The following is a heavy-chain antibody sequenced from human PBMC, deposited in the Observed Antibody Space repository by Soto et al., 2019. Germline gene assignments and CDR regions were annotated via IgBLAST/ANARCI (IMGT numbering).Heavy chain of an antibody. V-gene: IGHV4-30-4*01. Sequence: SETLCLTCTVSGGSISSDDYYWSWIRQAPGRGLEWIGYIHSSGSIYYNPSLKSRATMSIDTARNQFSLKVSSVTVADTAVYYCARDLDGRHDDNSHPYTRPGWGQGYLVTVYS. CDR1: GGSISSDDYY. J-gene: IGHJ4*02. CDR3: ARDLDGRHDDNSHPYTRPG. CDR2: IHSSGSI. D-gene: IGHD3-22*01.